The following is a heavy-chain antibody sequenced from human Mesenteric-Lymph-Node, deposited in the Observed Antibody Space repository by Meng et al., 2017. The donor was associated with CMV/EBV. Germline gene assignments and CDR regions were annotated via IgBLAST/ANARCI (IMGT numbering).Heavy chain of an antibody. Sequence: GESLKISCAASGFGFSTYGMHWVRQAPGKGLEWVAFIRNDGSNPFYGDSVKGRFIISRDNYKNTLFLQMNSLRREDTAVYYCVKSGNTSWMAFYFAMDVWGQGTTVTVSS. D-gene: IGHD4-23*01. CDR1: GFGFSTYG. CDR3: VKSGNTSWMAFYFAMDV. V-gene: IGHV3-30*02. J-gene: IGHJ6*02. CDR2: IRNDGSNP.